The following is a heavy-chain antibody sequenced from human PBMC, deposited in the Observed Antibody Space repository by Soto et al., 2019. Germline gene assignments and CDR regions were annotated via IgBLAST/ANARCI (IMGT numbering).Heavy chain of an antibody. Sequence: QITLKESGPTLVKPTQTLTLTCTFSGFSVSTSGVGVAWIRQPPGKALEWLALIYWDDDKRYSPFLQSRVTITKDTSKNQVVLTMTIMDPVDTATYYCAHKGGRGAGMDVWGQGTTVTVSS. V-gene: IGHV2-5*02. D-gene: IGHD2-15*01. CDR3: AHKGGRGAGMDV. J-gene: IGHJ6*02. CDR2: IYWDDDK. CDR1: GFSVSTSGVG.